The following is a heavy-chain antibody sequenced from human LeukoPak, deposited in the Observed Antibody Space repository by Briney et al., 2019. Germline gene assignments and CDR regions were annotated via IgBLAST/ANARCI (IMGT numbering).Heavy chain of an antibody. V-gene: IGHV4-34*01. CDR1: RGSFSGY. J-gene: IGHJ4*02. CDR3: ARFALTSSSWLFDY. D-gene: IGHD6-13*01. Sequence: SETLSLTCAVYRGSFSGYWSWIRQPPGKGLEWIGEIHHSGSTNYNPSLKSRVTISVDTSKNQFSLKLSSVTAADTAVYYCARFALTSSSWLFDYWGQGTLVTVSS. CDR2: IHHSGST.